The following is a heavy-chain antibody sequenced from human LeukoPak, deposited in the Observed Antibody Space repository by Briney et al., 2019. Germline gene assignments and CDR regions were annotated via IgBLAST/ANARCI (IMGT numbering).Heavy chain of an antibody. J-gene: IGHJ3*02. CDR3: ARDEWELDAFDI. Sequence: ASVKVSCKASGYTFTGYYMHWVRQAPGQGLEWMGWINPNSGGTNYAQKFQGRVTMTRVTSISTAYMELSRLRSDDTAVYYCARDEWELDAFDIWGQGTMVTVSS. V-gene: IGHV1-2*02. CDR1: GYTFTGYY. D-gene: IGHD1-26*01. CDR2: INPNSGGT.